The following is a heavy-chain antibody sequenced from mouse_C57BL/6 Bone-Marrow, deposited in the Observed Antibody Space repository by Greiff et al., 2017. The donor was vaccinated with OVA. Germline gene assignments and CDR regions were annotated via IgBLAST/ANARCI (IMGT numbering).Heavy chain of an antibody. Sequence: VQLQQSGAELVRPGASVKLSCKASGFTFTSYGISWVKQCTGQGLEWIGEIYPRSGNTYYTAKFKGKATLTADTSSSTVYMELRSLTSKDSAVYFCARYYRYLLAYWGQGTLVTVSA. CDR1: GFTFTSYG. D-gene: IGHD2-14*01. J-gene: IGHJ3*01. CDR3: ARYYRYLLAY. V-gene: IGHV1-81*01. CDR2: IYPRSGNT.